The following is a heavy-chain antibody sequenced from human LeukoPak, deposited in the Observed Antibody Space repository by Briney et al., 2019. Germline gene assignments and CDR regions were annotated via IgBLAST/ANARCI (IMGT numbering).Heavy chain of an antibody. CDR1: GFTVSSNY. Sequence: PGGSLRLSCAASGFTVSSNYMSWVRQAPGKGLEWVSVIYSGGSTYYADSVKGRFTISRDNSKNTLYLQMNSLRAEDTAVYYCARDRRGIAAGDYYFDYWGQGTLVTVSS. D-gene: IGHD6-13*01. V-gene: IGHV3-66*02. J-gene: IGHJ4*02. CDR2: IYSGGST. CDR3: ARDRRGIAAGDYYFDY.